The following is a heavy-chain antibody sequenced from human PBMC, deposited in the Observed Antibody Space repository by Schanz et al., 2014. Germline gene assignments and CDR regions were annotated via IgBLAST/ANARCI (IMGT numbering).Heavy chain of an antibody. CDR3: ARKVVATIGGYYDN. CDR2: ISGSGGST. CDR1: GFNFSSYS. V-gene: IGHV3-23*04. D-gene: IGHD5-12*01. Sequence: EVQLVESGGGLVQPGGSLRLSCAASGFNFSSYSLNWVRQAPGKGLEWVSAISGSGGSTYYADSVKGRFTISRDNSKNTVYLQMNSLRVEDTAVYYCARKVVATIGGYYDNWGQGTLVIVSS. J-gene: IGHJ4*02.